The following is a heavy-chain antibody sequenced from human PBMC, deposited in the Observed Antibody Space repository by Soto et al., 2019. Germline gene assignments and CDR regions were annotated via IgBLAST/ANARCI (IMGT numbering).Heavy chain of an antibody. D-gene: IGHD3-9*01. J-gene: IGHJ4*02. CDR2: ISGSGGST. CDR1: AFTFSSSA. V-gene: IGHV3-23*01. CDR3: AKEGGHYDILTGYYSPLYYFEN. Sequence: EVQLLESGGGLAQPGGSLRLSCAASAFTFSSSAMSWVRQAPGKGLEWVSAISGSGGSTYYADSVKGRFTISRDNSKNMLYLEMNSLRAEDTAVYYCAKEGGHYDILTGYYSPLYYFENLGQGTLVTVSS.